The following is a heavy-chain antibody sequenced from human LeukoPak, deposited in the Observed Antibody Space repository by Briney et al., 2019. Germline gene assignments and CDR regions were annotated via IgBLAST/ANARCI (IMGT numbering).Heavy chain of an antibody. CDR2: SSYI. V-gene: IGHV3-21*01. D-gene: IGHD6-13*01. Sequence: SSYIYYADSVKGRFTISRDNAKNSLYLQMNSLRAEDTAVYYCARASKIYSRHYFDYWGQGTLVTVSS. CDR3: ARASKIYSRHYFDY. J-gene: IGHJ4*02.